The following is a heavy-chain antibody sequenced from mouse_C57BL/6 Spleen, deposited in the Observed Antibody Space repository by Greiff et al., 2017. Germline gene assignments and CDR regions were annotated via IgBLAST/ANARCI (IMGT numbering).Heavy chain of an antibody. J-gene: IGHJ4*01. Sequence: EVQLVESGGGLVKPGGSLKLSCAASGFTFSDYGMHWVRQAPEKGLEWVAYISSGSSTIYYADTVKGRSTISRDNAKNTLFLQMTSLRSEDTAMYYCERRELRDYAMDYWGPGASVTVSS. CDR1: GFTFSDYG. CDR2: ISSGSSTI. V-gene: IGHV5-17*01. D-gene: IGHD1-1*01. CDR3: ERRELRDYAMDY.